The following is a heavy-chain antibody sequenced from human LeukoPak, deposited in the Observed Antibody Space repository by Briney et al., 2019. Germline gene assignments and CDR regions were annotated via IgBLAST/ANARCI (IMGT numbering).Heavy chain of an antibody. D-gene: IGHD2-15*01. CDR3: ARRGYCSGGSCYVSY. J-gene: IGHJ4*02. CDR2: IYYSGNT. CDR1: GGSMSSSNYY. V-gene: IGHV4-39*01. Sequence: SETLSLTCTVSGGSMSSSNYYWDWIRQPPGKGLEWIGSIYYSGNTYYNPSLKSRVTISVDTSKNQFSLKLNSVTAADTAVYYRARRGYCSGGSCYVSYWGQGTLVTVSS.